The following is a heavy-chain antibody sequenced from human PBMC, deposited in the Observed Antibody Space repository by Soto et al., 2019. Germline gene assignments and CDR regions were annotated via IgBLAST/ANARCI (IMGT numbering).Heavy chain of an antibody. Sequence: SETLSLTCTVSGGSISSSSYYWGWIRQPPGKGLEWIGSIFYSGSTYYNPSLKSRVTISVDTSKNQFSLKLSSVTAADTAVYYCAREVRDYYYYYYMDVWGKGTTVTVSS. CDR3: AREVRDYYYYYYMDV. CDR2: IFYSGST. D-gene: IGHD3-10*01. J-gene: IGHJ6*03. CDR1: GGSISSSSYY. V-gene: IGHV4-39*01.